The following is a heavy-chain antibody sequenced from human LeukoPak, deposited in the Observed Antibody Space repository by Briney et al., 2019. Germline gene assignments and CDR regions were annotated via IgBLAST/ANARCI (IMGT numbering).Heavy chain of an antibody. D-gene: IGHD3-22*01. CDR2: INHSGST. V-gene: IGHV4-34*01. J-gene: IGHJ4*02. CDR3: ARVKSWYYDSSGYFDY. Sequence: PSETLSLTCAVYGGSFSGYYWSWIRQPPGKGLEWIGEINHSGSTNYNPSLKSRVTISVDTSKNQFSLKLSSVTAADTAVYYCARVKSWYYDSSGYFDYWGQGTLVTVSS. CDR1: GGSFSGYY.